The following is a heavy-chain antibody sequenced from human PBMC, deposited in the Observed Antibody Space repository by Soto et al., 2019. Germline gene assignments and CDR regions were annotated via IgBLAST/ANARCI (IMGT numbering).Heavy chain of an antibody. CDR1: GFTFSSYS. D-gene: IGHD3-22*01. V-gene: IGHV3-21*01. CDR2: ISSSSSYI. Sequence: GWSLRLSCAASGFTFSSYSMNWVRQAPGKGLEWVSSISSSSSYIYYADSVKGRFTISRDNAKNSLYLQMNSLRAEDTAVYYCARDYYDSSGYSNWYFDLWGRGTLVTVS. J-gene: IGHJ2*01. CDR3: ARDYYDSSGYSNWYFDL.